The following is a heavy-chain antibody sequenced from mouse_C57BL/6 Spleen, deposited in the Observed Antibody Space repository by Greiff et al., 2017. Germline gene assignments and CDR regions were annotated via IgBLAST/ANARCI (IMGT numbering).Heavy chain of an antibody. J-gene: IGHJ3*01. Sequence: VHLVESGPELVKPGASVKISCKASGYAFSSSWMNWVKQRPGKGLEWIGRIYPGDGDTNYNGKFKGKATLTADKSSSTAYMQLSSLTSEDSAVYFCARGDYSNAWFAYWGQGTLVTVSA. CDR1: GYAFSSSW. CDR3: ARGDYSNAWFAY. CDR2: IYPGDGDT. V-gene: IGHV1-82*01. D-gene: IGHD2-5*01.